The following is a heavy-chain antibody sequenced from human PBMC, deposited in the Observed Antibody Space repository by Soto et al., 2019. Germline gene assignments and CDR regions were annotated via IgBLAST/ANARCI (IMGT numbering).Heavy chain of an antibody. CDR2: INQSGSP. V-gene: IGHV4-4*02. CDR3: AGLGMVAAHREFDP. Sequence: SETLSLTCAVSSGTISSSNWWTWVRQPPGKGLEWIGEINQSGSPNYNPSLRSRVTISVDKSKSQFFLKLSSVTAADTAIYYCAGLGMVAAHREFDPWGQGTRVTVSS. D-gene: IGHD2-15*01. J-gene: IGHJ5*02. CDR1: SGTISSSNW.